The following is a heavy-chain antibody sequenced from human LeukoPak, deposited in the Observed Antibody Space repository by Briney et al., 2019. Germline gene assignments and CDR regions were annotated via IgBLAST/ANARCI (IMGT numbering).Heavy chain of an antibody. CDR2: IWYDGSYK. CDR3: ARDTLIAAPKTGTVTRIGWFDT. J-gene: IGHJ5*02. CDR1: GXTFSNYG. V-gene: IGHV3-33*01. D-gene: IGHD6-13*01. Sequence: GRSLRLSCAASGXTFSNYGMHWVRQAPGKGLEWVAVIWYDGSYKSYGDSVKGRFTISRDNSKNTLFLQMNSLRADDTAVYYCARDTLIAAPKTGTVTRIGWFDTWGQGTLVTVSS.